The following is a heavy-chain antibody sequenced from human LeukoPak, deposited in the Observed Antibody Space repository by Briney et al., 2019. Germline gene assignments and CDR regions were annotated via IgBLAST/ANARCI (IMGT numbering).Heavy chain of an antibody. CDR3: ARDRRSNWFDP. V-gene: IGHV4-59*01. D-gene: IGHD1-14*01. Sequence: SETLSLTCAVSGGSISSYYWSWIRQPPGKGLEWIGYIYYSGSTNYNPSLKSRVTISVDTSKNQFSLKLSSVTAADTAVYYCARDRRSNWFDPWGQGTLVTVSS. CDR2: IYYSGST. J-gene: IGHJ5*02. CDR1: GGSISSYY.